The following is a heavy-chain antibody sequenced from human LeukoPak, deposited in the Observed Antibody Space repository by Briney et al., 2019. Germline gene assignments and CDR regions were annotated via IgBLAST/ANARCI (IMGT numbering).Heavy chain of an antibody. CDR3: ARAGTLWFGESLFDM. CDR1: GFTFSSYW. D-gene: IGHD3-10*01. Sequence: GGSLRLSCVGSGFTFSSYWMTWVRQAPGKGLKWVANINQDGSEKYCVESVKGRFTISRDNAKNSVYLQMNSLRAEDTAVYYCARAGTLWFGESLFDMWGQGTKVIVSS. J-gene: IGHJ3*02. V-gene: IGHV3-7*05. CDR2: INQDGSEK.